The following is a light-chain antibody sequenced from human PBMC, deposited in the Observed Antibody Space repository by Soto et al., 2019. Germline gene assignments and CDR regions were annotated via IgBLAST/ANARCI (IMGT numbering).Light chain of an antibody. Sequence: QSVLTQPPSVSGAPGQRVTISCTGSSSNIGAVYDVHWYQHLPGTAPKLLIYGNSNRPSGVPDRFSGSKSGTSASLAITGLQAEDEADYFCSSYTTSSPYVFGAGTKVTVL. J-gene: IGLJ1*01. CDR3: SSYTTSSPYV. CDR1: SSNIGAVYD. V-gene: IGLV1-40*01. CDR2: GNS.